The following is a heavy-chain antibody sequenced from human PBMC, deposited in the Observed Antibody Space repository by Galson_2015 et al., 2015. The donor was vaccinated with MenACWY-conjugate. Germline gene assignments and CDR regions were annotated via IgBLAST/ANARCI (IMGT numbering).Heavy chain of an antibody. CDR1: GFAFSNFW. CDR2: INEDGSEK. Sequence: SLRLSCAASGFAFSNFWMSWVRQAPGKGLEWVASINEDGSEKYYVDSVKGRFTISRDNAKNSLYLQMNSLRAEDTAVYYCAKWDGYGDYWGQGTRVTVSS. CDR3: AKWDGYGDY. V-gene: IGHV3-7*03. D-gene: IGHD5-18*01. J-gene: IGHJ4*02.